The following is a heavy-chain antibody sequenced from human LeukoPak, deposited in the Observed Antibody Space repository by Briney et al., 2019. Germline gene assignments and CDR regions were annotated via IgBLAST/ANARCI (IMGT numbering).Heavy chain of an antibody. CDR3: ARRGSTAFDI. D-gene: IGHD2-2*01. J-gene: IGHJ3*02. CDR1: GGSISSSSYY. CDR2: IYYSGST. V-gene: IGHV4-39*01. Sequence: SETLSLTCTVSGGSISSSSYYWGWIRQPPGKGLEWIGSIYYSGSTYYNPSLKSRVTISVDTSKNQFSLKLSSVTAADTAVYYCARRGSTAFDIWRQGTMVTASS.